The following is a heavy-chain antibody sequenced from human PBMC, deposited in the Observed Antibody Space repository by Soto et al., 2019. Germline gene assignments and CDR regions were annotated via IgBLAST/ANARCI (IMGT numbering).Heavy chain of an antibody. J-gene: IGHJ4*02. D-gene: IGHD6-19*01. CDR3: ARDKSPYSSGWNNRHFDS. CDR2: ISYDGSNK. Sequence: QVQLVESGGGVVQPGRSLRLSCAASGFTFSSYAMHWVRQAPGKGLEWVAVISYDGSNKYYADSVKGRFTISRDNSKNPLYMQMNSLRAEDTAVYYCARDKSPYSSGWNNRHFDSGGQETRVTVSS. V-gene: IGHV3-30-3*01. CDR1: GFTFSSYA.